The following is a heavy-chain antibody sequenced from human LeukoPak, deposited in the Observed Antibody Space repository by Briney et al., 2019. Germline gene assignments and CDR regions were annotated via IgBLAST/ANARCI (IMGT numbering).Heavy chain of an antibody. CDR2: ISWNSGSI. D-gene: IGHD2-15*01. CDR1: GFTFDDYA. CDR3: AKDGPWWLAMMEGFDY. Sequence: PGRSLRLSCAASGFTFDDYAMHWVRQAPGKGLEWVSGISWNSGSIGYADSVKGRFTISRDNAKNSLYLQMNSLRAEDTAVYYCAKDGPWWLAMMEGFDYWGQGTLVTVSS. V-gene: IGHV3-9*01. J-gene: IGHJ4*02.